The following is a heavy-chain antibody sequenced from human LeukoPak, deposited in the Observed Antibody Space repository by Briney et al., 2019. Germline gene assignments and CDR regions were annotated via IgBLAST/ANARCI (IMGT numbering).Heavy chain of an antibody. CDR1: GASISSYY. CDR3: ARSSYSSGGGWFDP. J-gene: IGHJ5*02. CDR2: IYYSGST. Sequence: SETLSLTCTVSGASISSYYWSWIRQPPGKGLEWIGYIYYSGSTNYNPSLKSRVTISVDTSKNQFSLKLSSVTAADTAVYYCARSSYSSGGGWFDPWGQGTLVTVSS. D-gene: IGHD6-19*01. V-gene: IGHV4-59*01.